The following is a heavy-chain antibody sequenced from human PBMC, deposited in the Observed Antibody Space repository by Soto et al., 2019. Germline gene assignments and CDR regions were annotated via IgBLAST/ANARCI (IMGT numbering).Heavy chain of an antibody. CDR2: IIPIFGTA. CDR3: ARDGGRHSGGIDY. CDR1: GGTFSSYS. Sequence: QVQLVQSGAEVKKPGSSVKVSCKASGGTFSSYSINWVRQAPGQGLEWMGEIIPIFGTANYAQKFQGRVTITTDESTSTAYMELSSLRSDDTAVYYCARDGGRHSGGIDYLGQGTLVTVS. V-gene: IGHV1-69*01. D-gene: IGHD1-26*01. J-gene: IGHJ4*02.